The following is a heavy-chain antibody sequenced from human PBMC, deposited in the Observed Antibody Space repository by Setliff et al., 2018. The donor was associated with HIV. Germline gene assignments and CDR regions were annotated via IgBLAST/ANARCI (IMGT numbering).Heavy chain of an antibody. CDR1: GGSISSSSYY. Sequence: SETLFLTCTVSGGSISSSSYYWGWIRQPPEKGLEWIGSIYYSGSTYYNPSLKSRVTISVDTSKNQFSLNLTSVTAADTAVYYCAQLTPRTHYFYGMDVWGQGTTVTVSS. CDR2: IYYSGST. V-gene: IGHV4-39*07. CDR3: AQLTPRTHYFYGMDV. J-gene: IGHJ6*02.